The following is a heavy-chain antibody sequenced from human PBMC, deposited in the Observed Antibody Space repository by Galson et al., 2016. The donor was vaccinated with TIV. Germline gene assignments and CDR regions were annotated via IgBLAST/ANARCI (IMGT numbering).Heavy chain of an antibody. D-gene: IGHD3-22*01. Sequence: SETLSLTCSVSGGSISSHFWTWIRQPPGKGLEWIGYLSHSGITNYNPSLRIRVTISEDTSKNQFSLTLTSVTAADTAFYYFARGGFSGFYNDYWGQGMLVTVSS. CDR3: ARGGFSGFYNDY. CDR2: LSHSGIT. CDR1: GGSISSHF. J-gene: IGHJ4*02. V-gene: IGHV4-59*11.